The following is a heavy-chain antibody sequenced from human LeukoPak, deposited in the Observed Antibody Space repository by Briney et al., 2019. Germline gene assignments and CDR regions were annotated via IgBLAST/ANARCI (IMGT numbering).Heavy chain of an antibody. Sequence: KPSETLSLTCTVSGGSISSSSYYWGWIRQPPGKGLEWIGSIYYSGSTYYNPSLKSRVTISVDTSKNQFSLKLSSVTAADTAVYYCATYDYGDYAYFDYWGQGTLVTVSS. V-gene: IGHV4-39*01. J-gene: IGHJ4*02. CDR2: IYYSGST. CDR1: GGSISSSSYY. D-gene: IGHD4-17*01. CDR3: ATYDYGDYAYFDY.